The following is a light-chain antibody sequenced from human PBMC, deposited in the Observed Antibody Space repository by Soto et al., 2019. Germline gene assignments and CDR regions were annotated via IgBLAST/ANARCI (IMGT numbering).Light chain of an antibody. CDR3: GTWDGSLSAVV. V-gene: IGLV1-51*01. CDR1: SSNIGNNY. Sequence: QAVVTQPPSVSAAPGQKVTIFCSGSSSNIGNNYVSWYQQLPGTAPQLLIYDNSERPSGIPDRFSGSKSGTSATLGITGLQTGDEADYYCGTWDGSLSAVVFGGGTKLTVL. J-gene: IGLJ2*01. CDR2: DNS.